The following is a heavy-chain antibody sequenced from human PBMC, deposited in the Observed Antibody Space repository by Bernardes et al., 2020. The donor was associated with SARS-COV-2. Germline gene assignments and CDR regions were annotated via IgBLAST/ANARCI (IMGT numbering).Heavy chain of an antibody. V-gene: IGHV1-2*02. D-gene: IGHD3-22*01. CDR3: ALPPTNYDRYGMDV. Sequence: ASLKVSCKASGYPFTGYYIHWVRQAPGQGLEWMGWINPKSGGTNYAQRFQGRVTMTRDTSISTAYMELSRLRSDDTAVYYCALPPTNYDRYGMDVWGRGTTVTGSS. CDR2: INPKSGGT. CDR1: GYPFTGYY. J-gene: IGHJ6*02.